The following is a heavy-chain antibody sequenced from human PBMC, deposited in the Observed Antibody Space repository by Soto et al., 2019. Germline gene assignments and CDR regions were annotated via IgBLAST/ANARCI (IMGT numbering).Heavy chain of an antibody. V-gene: IGHV1-18*01. Sequence: QVQLLQSGAEVKKPGASVRVSCKASGYSFTRFGISWVRQAPGQGLEWVGQISTYNGNTKYAQKLQGRATVSTDTSTSTAYMELRSLRSDDTAVYYCARDPHYSTSTQLFHYCGQGTPLTVSS. D-gene: IGHD6-6*01. J-gene: IGHJ4*02. CDR1: GYSFTRFG. CDR2: ISTYNGNT. CDR3: ARDPHYSTSTQLFHY.